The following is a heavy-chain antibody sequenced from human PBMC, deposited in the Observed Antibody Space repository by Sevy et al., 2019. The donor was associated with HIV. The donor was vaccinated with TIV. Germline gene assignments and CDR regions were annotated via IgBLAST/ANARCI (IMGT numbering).Heavy chain of an antibody. V-gene: IGHV3-23*01. J-gene: IGHJ5*02. CDR2: ISGSGDNT. Sequence: GGSLRLSCAASGFTYSNYAMSWVRQAPGKGLEWVSTISGSGDNTYYADSVKGRFTISRDNSKNTLYLQMSSLRAEDKAVYYCAKSPSKYYYDSSNYNWFDPWGQGTLVTVSS. CDR1: GFTYSNYA. CDR3: AKSPSKYYYDSSNYNWFDP. D-gene: IGHD3-22*01.